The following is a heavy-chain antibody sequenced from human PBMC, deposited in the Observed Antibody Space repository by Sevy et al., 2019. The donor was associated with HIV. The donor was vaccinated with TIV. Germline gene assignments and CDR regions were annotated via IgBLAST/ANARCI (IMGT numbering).Heavy chain of an antibody. D-gene: IGHD6-6*01. Sequence: GGYLRLSCAASGFTFSSYGMNWVRQAPGKGLEWVSYIRSSSSITYYADSVKGRFTISRDNDNKLLYLQMNSLRDEDTAVYYCARLTGAARPYYSFDIWGQGTMVTVSS. J-gene: IGHJ3*02. V-gene: IGHV3-48*02. CDR1: GFTFSSYG. CDR3: ARLTGAARPYYSFDI. CDR2: IRSSSSIT.